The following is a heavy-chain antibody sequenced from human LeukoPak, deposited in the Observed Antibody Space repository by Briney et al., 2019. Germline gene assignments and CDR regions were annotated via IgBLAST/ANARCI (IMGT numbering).Heavy chain of an antibody. D-gene: IGHD3-10*01. V-gene: IGHV4-61*09. J-gene: IGHJ4*02. CDR2: IYTSGST. Sequence: SETLSLTCTVSGGSISSGSYYWSWIRQPAGKGLEWIGHIYTSGSTNYNPSLKSRVTMSVDTSKNQFSLKLSSVTAADTAVYYCAREVITSRDGCYFDYWGQGTLVTVSS. CDR1: GGSISSGSYY. CDR3: AREVITSRDGCYFDY.